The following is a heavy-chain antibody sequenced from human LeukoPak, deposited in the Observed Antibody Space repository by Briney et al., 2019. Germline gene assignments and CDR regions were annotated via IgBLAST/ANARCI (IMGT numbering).Heavy chain of an antibody. J-gene: IGHJ4*02. D-gene: IGHD6-19*01. CDR2: ISDDGGIT. Sequence: GGSLXXXXAASGFIFSPYAMSWVRQAPGKGLXWVSGISDDGGITYYADSVKGRFTISRDNAKNSLYLQMNSLRAEDTAVYYCARDSIAVAGPGDYWGQGTLVTVSS. CDR3: ARDSIAVAGPGDY. V-gene: IGHV3-23*01. CDR1: GFIFSPYA.